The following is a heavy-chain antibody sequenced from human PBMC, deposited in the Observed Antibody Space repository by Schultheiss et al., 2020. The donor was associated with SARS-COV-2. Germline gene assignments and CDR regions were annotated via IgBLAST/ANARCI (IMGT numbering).Heavy chain of an antibody. CDR1: GSTFSSYA. Sequence: GGSLRLSCAASGSTFSSYAMSWVRQAPGKGLEYVSAISSNGGSTYYADSVKGRFTISRNNSKNTLYLQMSSLRAEDTAVYYCVNGGSYYLSNFDYWGQGTLVTVSS. CDR2: ISSNGGST. V-gene: IGHV3-64D*06. D-gene: IGHD1-26*01. CDR3: VNGGSYYLSNFDY. J-gene: IGHJ4*02.